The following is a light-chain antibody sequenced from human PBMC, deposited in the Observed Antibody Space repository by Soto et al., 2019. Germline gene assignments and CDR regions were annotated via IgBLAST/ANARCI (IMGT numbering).Light chain of an antibody. V-gene: IGLV1-51*01. CDR2: DTS. CDR1: TSNVGGNY. CDR3: ASWDRSLRAVV. Sequence: QSVLTQPPSVSAAPGQAVNISCSGSTSNVGGNYVSWYQQLPGAAPKLLIHDTSDRPSGIPDRISGSKSGASATLAITGLQTGDEANYYCASWDRSLRAVVFGGGTKLTVL. J-gene: IGLJ2*01.